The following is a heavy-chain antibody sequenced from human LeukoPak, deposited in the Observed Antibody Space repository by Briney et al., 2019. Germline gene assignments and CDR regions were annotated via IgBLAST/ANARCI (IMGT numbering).Heavy chain of an antibody. J-gene: IGHJ4*02. CDR3: AKHYYDTSGYTRFDF. CDR2: ISGSGGST. Sequence: GGSLRLSCAASGFTFSSYAMSWVRQAPGKGLEWVSGISGSGGSTYYADSVKGRFTISRDNSKNTLNLQMNSLGVEDTAVYYCAKHYYDTSGYTRFDFWGQGTLVTVSS. D-gene: IGHD3-22*01. V-gene: IGHV3-23*01. CDR1: GFTFSSYA.